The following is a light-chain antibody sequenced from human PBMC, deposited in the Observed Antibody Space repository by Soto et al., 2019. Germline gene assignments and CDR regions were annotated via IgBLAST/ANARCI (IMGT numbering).Light chain of an antibody. CDR3: QQCAYSPLT. J-gene: IGKJ4*01. V-gene: IGKV3-20*01. Sequence: EIVLTQSPGTLSLSPGQRATLSCRASQSVGNNFLAWYQQKPGQAPRLLIYDASNRATGIPDRFSGSGSGTDFTLTISSLEPEDFAVYYCQQCAYSPLTFGGGTRVALK. CDR2: DAS. CDR1: QSVGNNF.